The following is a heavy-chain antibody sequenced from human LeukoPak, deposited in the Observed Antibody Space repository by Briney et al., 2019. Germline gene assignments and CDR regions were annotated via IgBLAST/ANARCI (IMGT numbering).Heavy chain of an antibody. D-gene: IGHD4-17*01. J-gene: IGHJ4*02. CDR1: GFTFSSYG. CDR3: AKGTYPYGDYSYYFDY. V-gene: IGHV3-33*06. Sequence: GGSLRLYCAASGFTFSSYGTHWVRQAPGKGLEGLAVIWYDGSNKYYADSVKGRFTISRDNSKNTLYLQMNSLRAEDTAVYYCAKGTYPYGDYSYYFDYWGQGTLVTVSS. CDR2: IWYDGSNK.